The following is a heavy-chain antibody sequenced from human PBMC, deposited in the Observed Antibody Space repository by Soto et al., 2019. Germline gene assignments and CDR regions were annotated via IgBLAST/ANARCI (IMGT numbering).Heavy chain of an antibody. D-gene: IGHD2-2*01. CDR2: NYWNDDK. V-gene: IGHV2-5*01. Sequence: QITLKESGPTLVKPTQTLTLTCTFSGFSLSTSGVSVGWIRQPPGKALEWLALNYWNDDKRYSPSLKSRLTITKDTSKNQVVLTMTNMDPVDTATYYCAHTPVYCSSSSCFYYYYYYGMDVWGQGTTVTVSS. CDR1: GFSLSTSGVS. CDR3: AHTPVYCSSSSCFYYYYYYGMDV. J-gene: IGHJ6*02.